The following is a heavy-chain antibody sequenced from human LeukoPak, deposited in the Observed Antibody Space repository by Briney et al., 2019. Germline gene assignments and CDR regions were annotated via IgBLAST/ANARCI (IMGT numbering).Heavy chain of an antibody. V-gene: IGHV4-38-2*02. CDR3: AREGHGDYSMDV. CDR2: IYYSGST. Sequence: PSETLSLTCTVSGYSISSGYYWGWIRQPPGKGLEWIGSIYYSGSTYYNPSLKSRVTISVDTSKNQFSLKLSSVTAADTAVYYCAREGHGDYSMDVWGQGTTVTVSS. CDR1: GYSISSGYY. J-gene: IGHJ6*02. D-gene: IGHD4-17*01.